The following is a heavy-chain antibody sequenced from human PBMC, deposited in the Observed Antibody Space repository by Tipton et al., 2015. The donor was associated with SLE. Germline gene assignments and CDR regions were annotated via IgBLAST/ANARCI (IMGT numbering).Heavy chain of an antibody. V-gene: IGHV4-31*03. D-gene: IGHD3-22*01. Sequence: TLSLTCTVSGASISRGGYYWSWIRQHPEKGLEWIGYIYHSGSTYYNPSLKSRVTISVDTSKNQFSLKLSSVTAADTAVYYCARGLYDSSGYYVSYFDYWGQGTLVTVSS. CDR2: IYHSGST. CDR3: ARGLYDSSGYYVSYFDY. J-gene: IGHJ4*02. CDR1: GASISRGGYY.